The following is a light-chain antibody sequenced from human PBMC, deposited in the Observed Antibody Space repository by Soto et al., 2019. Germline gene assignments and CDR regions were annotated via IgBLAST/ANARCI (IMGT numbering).Light chain of an antibody. Sequence: EIVLTQSPATLSSSPGETATLSCRASQYVGSRLAWYQHKPGQAPRLLIYYMSKRATGIPARFSGSGSGTSFTLTISSLAPDDFAIYYCHQRQSWPRTFGQGTKVEIK. V-gene: IGKV3-11*01. CDR1: QYVGSR. CDR2: YMS. J-gene: IGKJ1*01. CDR3: HQRQSWPRT.